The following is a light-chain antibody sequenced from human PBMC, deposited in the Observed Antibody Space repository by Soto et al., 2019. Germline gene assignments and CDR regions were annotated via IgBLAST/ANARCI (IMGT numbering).Light chain of an antibody. CDR1: ISNIGNNY. J-gene: IGLJ1*01. CDR2: RND. V-gene: IGLV1-47*01. CDR3: AAWDDTVRSYV. Sequence: QSALTQPSSVSGTHGQGVTISCSGSISNIGNNYVYWFQQLPGTAPKVLSNRNDQRPSGVPDRFSGSKSGTSASLAISGLRSEDEADYYCAAWDDTVRSYVFGTGTKVTVL.